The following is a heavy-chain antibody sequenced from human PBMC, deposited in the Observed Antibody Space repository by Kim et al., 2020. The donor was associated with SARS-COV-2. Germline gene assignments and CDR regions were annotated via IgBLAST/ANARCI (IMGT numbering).Heavy chain of an antibody. V-gene: IGHV4-4*07. CDR1: GGSISSHY. J-gene: IGHJ3*01. D-gene: IGHD3-3*01. CDR2: IYTNENA. CDR3: AGVSSGFISHGAFDF. Sequence: SETLSLTCAVSGGSISSHYWNWIRQPAGKGLEWIGHIYTNENANYNPSLKSRATMSVDASKNQVSLKLLSVTAADTAVYYCAGVSSGFISHGAFDFWGPGTMVTVSP.